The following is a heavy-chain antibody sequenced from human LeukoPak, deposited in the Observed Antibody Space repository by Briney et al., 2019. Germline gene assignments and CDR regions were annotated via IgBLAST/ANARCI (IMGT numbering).Heavy chain of an antibody. V-gene: IGHV3-9*01. CDR3: AKDRYYYGSGSFDY. D-gene: IGHD3-10*01. CDR1: GFTLDDYA. CDR2: ISWSSGSI. Sequence: AGGSLRLSCAASGFTLDDYAMHGVRQAPAKGLAWVSGISWSSGSIGYAGSVKGRFTSSRDNAKNSLYLQMNSLRAEDTALYYCAKDRYYYGSGSFDYWGQGTLVTVSS. J-gene: IGHJ4*02.